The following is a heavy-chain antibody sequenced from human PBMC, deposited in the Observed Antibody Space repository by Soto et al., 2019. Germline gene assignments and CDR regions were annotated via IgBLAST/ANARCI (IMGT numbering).Heavy chain of an antibody. D-gene: IGHD5-18*01. CDR2: ISAYNGNT. CDR3: ARDVCSYDDYYYYGMDV. V-gene: IGHV1-18*01. J-gene: IGHJ6*02. CDR1: GYTFTIYG. Sequence: ASVKVSCKASGYTFTIYGISWVRQAPRQGLEWMGWISAYNGNTNYAQKLQGRVTMTTDTSTSTAYMELRSLRSDDTAVYYCARDVCSYDDYYYYGMDVWGQGTTVTVSS.